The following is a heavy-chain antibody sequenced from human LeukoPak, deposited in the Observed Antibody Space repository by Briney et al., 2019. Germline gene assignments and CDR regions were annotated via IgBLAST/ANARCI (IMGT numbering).Heavy chain of an antibody. CDR1: GFTFSSYA. CDR3: ANNWNSMDY. Sequence: TGGSLRLSCAASGFTFSSYAMHWVRQAPGKGLEWVAVISYDGSNKYYADSVKGRFTISRDNSKNMLYLQMNSLRAEDTAVYYCANNWNSMDYWGQGTLVTVSS. CDR2: ISYDGSNK. D-gene: IGHD1-1*01. V-gene: IGHV3-30*04. J-gene: IGHJ4*02.